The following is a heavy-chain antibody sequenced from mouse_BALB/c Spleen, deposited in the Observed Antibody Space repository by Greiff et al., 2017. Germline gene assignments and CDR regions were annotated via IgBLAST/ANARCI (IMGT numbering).Heavy chain of an antibody. Sequence: EVQGVESGGGLVQPKGSLKLSCAASGFTFNTYAMNWVRQAPGKGLEWVARIRSKSNNYATYYADSVKDRFTISRDDSQSMLYLQMNNLKTEDTAMYYCVRISYAMDYWGQGTSVTVSS. CDR1: GFTFNTYA. J-gene: IGHJ4*01. CDR3: VRISYAMDY. V-gene: IGHV10-1*02. CDR2: IRSKSNNYAT.